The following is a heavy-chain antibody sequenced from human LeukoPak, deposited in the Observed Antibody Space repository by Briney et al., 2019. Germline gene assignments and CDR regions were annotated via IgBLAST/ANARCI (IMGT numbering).Heavy chain of an antibody. CDR1: GFTFSDYY. Sequence: GGSLRLSCAASGFTFSDYYMSWIRQAPGKGLEWVSYISSRSSNINYADSVEGRFTISRDNAKTSLYLQMNSLRAEDTAVYYCVRGFQADDYWGQGTLVTVSS. CDR2: ISSRSSNI. CDR3: VRGFQADDY. V-gene: IGHV3-11*05. J-gene: IGHJ4*02.